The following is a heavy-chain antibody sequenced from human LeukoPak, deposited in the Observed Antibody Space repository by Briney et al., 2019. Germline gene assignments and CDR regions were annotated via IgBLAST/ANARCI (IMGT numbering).Heavy chain of an antibody. CDR2: IKSKTDGGTT. J-gene: IGHJ4*02. CDR1: GFSFNQAW. Sequence: GVSLRLSCAVSGFSFNQAWMSWVRQAPGKGLEWVGRIKSKTDGGTTDYAAPVKGRFTISRDDSINTVYVEMNSLKAEDTAAYYCTTDGIAVAGHFWGQGTLVTVPS. V-gene: IGHV3-15*01. CDR3: TTDGIAVAGHF. D-gene: IGHD6-19*01.